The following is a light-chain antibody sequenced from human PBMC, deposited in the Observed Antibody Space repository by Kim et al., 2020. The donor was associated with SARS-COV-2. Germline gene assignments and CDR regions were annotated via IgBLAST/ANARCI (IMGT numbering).Light chain of an antibody. V-gene: IGLV3-21*04. CDR3: QVWDKSSDHVV. J-gene: IGLJ2*01. Sequence: SYELTQPPSVSVAPGKTARISCGGDNIGSKSVHWYRQRPGQAPVLLIYYDSDRPSGIPERFSGSNSGNTATLTISRVEAGDEADYYCQVWDKSSDHVVFGGGTQLTVL. CDR2: YDS. CDR1: NIGSKS.